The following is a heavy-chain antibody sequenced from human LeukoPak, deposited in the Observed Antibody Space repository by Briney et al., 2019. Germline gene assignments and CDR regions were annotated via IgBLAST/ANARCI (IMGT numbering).Heavy chain of an antibody. J-gene: IGHJ4*02. CDR1: GYTFISYD. CDR2: TNPNSGNT. V-gene: IGHV1-8*01. D-gene: IGHD1-26*01. Sequence: ASVKVFYMASGYTFISYDINWVRQATGQGLEWMGWTNPNSGNTGYAQKFQDRVSMTRSTSINTAYMELSNLTSEDTAVYYCARSSVGVRSRTDYWGQGTLVSVSS. CDR3: ARSSVGVRSRTDY.